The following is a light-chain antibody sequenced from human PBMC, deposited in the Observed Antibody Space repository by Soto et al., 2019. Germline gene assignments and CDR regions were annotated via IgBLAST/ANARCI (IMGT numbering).Light chain of an antibody. CDR3: QQYGSSQFT. V-gene: IGKV3-20*01. Sequence: ENVLTQSPGTLSLSPGERATLSFRASQGVSSSHLTWDQQKTGQAPRLLIYGAYSRATGIPDRFSGSGSGTDFILTISRLEPEDFAVYYCQQYGSSQFTFGPGTKVDI. CDR1: QGVSSSH. CDR2: GAY. J-gene: IGKJ3*01.